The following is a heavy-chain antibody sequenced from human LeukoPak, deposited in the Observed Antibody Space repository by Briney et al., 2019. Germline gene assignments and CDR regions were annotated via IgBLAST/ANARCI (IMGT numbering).Heavy chain of an antibody. CDR3: ARVAYYYDSSGYYPYY. D-gene: IGHD3-22*01. Sequence: ASVKVSCKASGYTFTGYYMHWVRQAPGQGLEWMGWINPNSGGTNYAQKFQGRVTMTRDTSINTAYMELSRLRSDDTAVYYCARVAYYYDSSGYYPYYWGQGTLVTVSS. V-gene: IGHV1-2*02. CDR1: GYTFTGYY. CDR2: INPNSGGT. J-gene: IGHJ4*02.